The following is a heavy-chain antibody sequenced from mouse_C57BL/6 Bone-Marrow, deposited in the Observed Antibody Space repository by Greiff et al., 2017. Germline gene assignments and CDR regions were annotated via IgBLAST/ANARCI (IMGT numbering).Heavy chain of an antibody. CDR1: GFNIKDDY. J-gene: IGHJ2*01. Sequence: EVKLLESGAELVRPGASVKLSCTASGFNIKDDYMPWVKQRPEQGLEWIGWIDPENGDTEYASKFQGKATITADTSSNTAYLQLSSLTSEDTAVYYCTHSIGGFDYWGQGTTLTVSS. D-gene: IGHD2-10*02. V-gene: IGHV14-4*01. CDR3: THSIGGFDY. CDR2: IDPENGDT.